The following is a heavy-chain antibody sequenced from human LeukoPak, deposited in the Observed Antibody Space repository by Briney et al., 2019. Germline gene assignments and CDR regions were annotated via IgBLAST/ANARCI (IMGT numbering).Heavy chain of an antibody. D-gene: IGHD5-18*01. CDR2: IDTDGSTT. Sequence: GGSLGLSCAASGFTFRNYWMHWIRQVPGKGLVWVSRIDTDGSTTNYADSVEGRFTISRDNARNTVYLQMNSLSADDTGVYYCVRGGSGSSYGEFVSWGQGTLVTVSS. CDR3: VRGGSGSSYGEFVS. J-gene: IGHJ5*01. V-gene: IGHV3-74*01. CDR1: GFTFRNYW.